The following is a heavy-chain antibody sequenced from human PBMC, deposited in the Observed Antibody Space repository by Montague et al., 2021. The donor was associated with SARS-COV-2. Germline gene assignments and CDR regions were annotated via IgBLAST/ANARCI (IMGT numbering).Heavy chain of an antibody. D-gene: IGHD4-23*01. Sequence: SETLSLTCTVSGGSVSSGSYYWSWIRQPPGKGLQSIGYIYYTGSTNYNPSLQSRVTISADSSKNQFFVRLSSVTAADTAVYYCARISGNTSWYYDYWGQGTLVTVSS. V-gene: IGHV4-61*01. CDR2: IYYTGST. CDR1: GGSVSSGSYY. J-gene: IGHJ4*02. CDR3: ARISGNTSWYYDY.